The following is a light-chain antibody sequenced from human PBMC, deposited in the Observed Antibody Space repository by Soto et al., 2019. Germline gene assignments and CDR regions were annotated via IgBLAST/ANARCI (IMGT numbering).Light chain of an antibody. CDR3: SSFTSSSTVV. Sequence: QSALTQPASVSGSPGQSITISCTGTSSDVGGYNYVSWYRQHPGKAPKLMIYNVRNRPSGASNRFSGSKSGNTASLIISGLQAEDEADYYCSSFTSSSTVVFGGGTKVTVL. CDR1: SSDVGGYNY. CDR2: NVR. V-gene: IGLV2-14*03. J-gene: IGLJ2*01.